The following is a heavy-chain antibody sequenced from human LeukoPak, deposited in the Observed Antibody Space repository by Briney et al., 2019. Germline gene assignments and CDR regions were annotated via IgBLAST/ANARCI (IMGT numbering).Heavy chain of an antibody. D-gene: IGHD6-19*01. J-gene: IGHJ4*02. Sequence: GGSPRLSCAASGFTFSTYAMHWVRQAPGKGLEWVAVISYDGSNKYYADSVKGRFTISRDNSKNTLYLQMNSLRAEDTAVYYCAKRSAESSGYFNYWGQGILVTVSS. CDR1: GFTFSTYA. CDR3: AKRSAESSGYFNY. V-gene: IGHV3-30*04. CDR2: ISYDGSNK.